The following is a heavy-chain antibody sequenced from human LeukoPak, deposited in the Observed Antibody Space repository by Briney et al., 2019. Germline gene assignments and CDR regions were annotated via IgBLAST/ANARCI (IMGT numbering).Heavy chain of an antibody. J-gene: IGHJ4*02. D-gene: IGHD6-13*01. CDR1: GFTFSSYW. CDR2: INPDGSST. V-gene: IGHV3-74*01. CDR3: ARVYGSSWYDY. Sequence: GGSLRLSCATSGFTFSSYWMHWVRQAPGKGLVWVSRINPDGSSTSYADSVKGRFTISRDNAKDTLYLQMNSLRAEDTAVYYCARVYGSSWYDYWGQGTLVTVSS.